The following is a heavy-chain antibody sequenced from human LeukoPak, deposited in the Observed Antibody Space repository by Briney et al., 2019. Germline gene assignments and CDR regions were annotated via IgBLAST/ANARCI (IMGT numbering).Heavy chain of an antibody. V-gene: IGHV3-43*02. CDR3: AKAAYDLLTGYYSYYYYAMDV. J-gene: IGHJ6*02. D-gene: IGHD3-9*01. CDR1: GFTFDDFA. CDR2: ISAGGDKT. Sequence: GGSLILSCATSGFTFDDFAMHWVRQVPGKGLEWVSLISAGGDKTYYADSVKGRFTISRDNRKKSLYLQMNSLTTDDTAFYYCAKAAYDLLTGYYSYYYYAMDVWGQGTTVAVSS.